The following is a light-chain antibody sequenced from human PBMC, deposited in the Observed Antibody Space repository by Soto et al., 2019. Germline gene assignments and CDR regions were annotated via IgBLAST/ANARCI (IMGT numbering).Light chain of an antibody. CDR1: QSVGRNY. CDR3: QQYGSSIQT. Sequence: EILLTQFPGTLSLSPGEIATLSCRASQSVGRNYLAWYQQRPGQPPNLLIFGASHRAPDIPDRFSGSGSGTDFTLTISRLEPEDFAVYYCQQYGSSIQTFGQGTKVEIK. CDR2: GAS. J-gene: IGKJ1*01. V-gene: IGKV3-20*01.